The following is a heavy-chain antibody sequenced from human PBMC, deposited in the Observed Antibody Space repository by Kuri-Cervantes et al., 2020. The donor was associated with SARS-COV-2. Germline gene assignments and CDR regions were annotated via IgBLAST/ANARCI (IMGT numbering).Heavy chain of an antibody. J-gene: IGHJ4*02. CDR3: AGGFIIFGGLPAGY. CDR1: GYTFTSYA. CDR2: INAGNGNT. Sequence: ASVKVSCKASGYTFTSYAMHWVRQAPGQRLEWMGWINAGNGNTKYSQKFQGRVTITRDTSASTAYMDLSSLTSDDTAVYYCAGGFIIFGGLPAGYWGQGTLVTVSS. D-gene: IGHD3-10*01. V-gene: IGHV1-3*01.